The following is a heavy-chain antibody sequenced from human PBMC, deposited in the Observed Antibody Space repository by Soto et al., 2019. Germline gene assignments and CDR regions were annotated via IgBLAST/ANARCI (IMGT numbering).Heavy chain of an antibody. J-gene: IGHJ4*02. CDR3: AKGQDRYCSGGSCYYDY. V-gene: IGHV3-23*01. CDR1: GFTFSSYA. D-gene: IGHD2-15*01. CDR2: ISGSGGST. Sequence: EVQLLESGGGLVQPGGSLRLSCAASGFTFSSYAMSWVRQAPGKGLEWVSAISGSGGSTYYADSVKGRFTISRDNSKNTLYLQMNSRRAEDTAVYDCAKGQDRYCSGGSCYYDYWGQGTLVTVSS.